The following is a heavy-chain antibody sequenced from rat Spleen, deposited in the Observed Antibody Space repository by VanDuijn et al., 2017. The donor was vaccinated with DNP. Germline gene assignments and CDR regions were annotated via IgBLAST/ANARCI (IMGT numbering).Heavy chain of an antibody. V-gene: IGHV6-8*01. CDR1: GFSFNNAW. Sequence: EVQVVETGGSLVQPGKSLKLTCSTSGFSFNNAWIHWVRQSPQKQLDWVAQVKAKPNNYATYYAESVKGRFTISRDDSKSSVYLQMNSLKEEDTAIYYCSSGWGWGQGVMVTVSS. CDR3: SSGWG. CDR2: VKAKPNNYAT. D-gene: IGHD4-3*01. J-gene: IGHJ2*01.